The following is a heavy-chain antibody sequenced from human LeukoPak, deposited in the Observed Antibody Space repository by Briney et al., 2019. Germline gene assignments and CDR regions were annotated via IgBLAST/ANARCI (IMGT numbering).Heavy chain of an antibody. V-gene: IGHV4-39*07. CDR2: IYYSGST. J-gene: IGHJ4*02. CDR3: AREFGPGFDY. Sequence: SETLSLTCTVSGGSISSSSYYWGWIRQPPGKGLEWIGSIYYSGSTYYNPSLKSRVTLSVDTSKNQFSLNLNSMTAADTAVYYCAREFGPGFDYWGQGTLVTVSS. D-gene: IGHD3-10*01. CDR1: GGSISSSSYY.